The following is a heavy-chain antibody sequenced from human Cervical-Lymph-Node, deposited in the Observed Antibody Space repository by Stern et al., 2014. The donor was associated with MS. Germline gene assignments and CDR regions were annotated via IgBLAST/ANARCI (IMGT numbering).Heavy chain of an antibody. CDR2: IYYSGST. V-gene: IGHV4-39*01. CDR1: GGSISSSSYY. D-gene: IGHD3-3*01. J-gene: IGHJ4*02. CDR3: ARHHEVLRFLEWLLPFDY. Sequence: QLQLQESGPGLVKPSETLSLTCTVSGGSISSSSYYWGWIRQPPGKGLEWIGSIYYSGSTYYNPSLKSRVTISVDTSKNQFSLKLSSVTAADTAVYYCARHHEVLRFLEWLLPFDYWGQGTLVTVSS.